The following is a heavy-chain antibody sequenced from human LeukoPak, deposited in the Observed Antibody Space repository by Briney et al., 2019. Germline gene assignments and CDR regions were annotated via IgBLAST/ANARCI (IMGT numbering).Heavy chain of an antibody. J-gene: IGHJ4*02. Sequence: PGGSLRLSCAASGFIVSSNYMTWVRQAPGKGLEWVSVIYSGGGTYYADSVKGRFTISRDNSKNTLYLQMNSLRAEDTAVYYCARDPASADRRPGYWGQGTLVTVSP. CDR3: ARDPASADRRPGY. D-gene: IGHD6-13*01. V-gene: IGHV3-66*01. CDR2: IYSGGGT. CDR1: GFIVSSNY.